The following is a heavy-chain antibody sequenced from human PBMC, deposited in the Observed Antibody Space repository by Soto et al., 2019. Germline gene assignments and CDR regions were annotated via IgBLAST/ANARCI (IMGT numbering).Heavy chain of an antibody. J-gene: IGHJ5*02. CDR1: GGSISSSNS. Sequence: SETLSPTCAVSGGSISSSNSWSWVRQPPGKGLEWIGEIYHSGSTNYNPSLKSRVTISVDKSKNQFSLKLSSVTAADTAVYYYARVGYYGSGSPRWLDPWGKGTLFTVS. CDR2: IYHSGST. CDR3: ARVGYYGSGSPRWLDP. V-gene: IGHV4-4*02. D-gene: IGHD3-10*01.